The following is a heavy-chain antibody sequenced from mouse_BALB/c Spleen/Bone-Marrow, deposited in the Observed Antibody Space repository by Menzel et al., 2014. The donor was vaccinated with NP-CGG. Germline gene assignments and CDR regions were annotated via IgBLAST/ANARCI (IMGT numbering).Heavy chain of an antibody. J-gene: IGHJ4*01. Sequence: ESGPGLVKPSQSLSLTCSVTGYSITSAYYWNWIQQFPGNKLEWMGYISFDGSNYYNPSLKNRISITRDTSESQFFLRLNSVTTEDTATYYCARGGYGSSYDAMDYWGQGTSVTVSS. CDR2: ISFDGSN. V-gene: IGHV3-6*02. CDR3: ARGGYGSSYDAMDY. CDR1: GYSITSAYY. D-gene: IGHD1-1*01.